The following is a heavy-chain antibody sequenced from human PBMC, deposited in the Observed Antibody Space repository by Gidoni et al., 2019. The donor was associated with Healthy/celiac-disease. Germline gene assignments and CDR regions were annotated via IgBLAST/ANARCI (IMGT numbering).Heavy chain of an antibody. CDR2: ISSKVGST. Sequence: EVQLVESGGGLVQPGGSLRLSCSASGFTFSSYAMHCVRQAPGKGLEYVSAISSKVGSTYYADSVKGRFTISRDNSKNTLYLQISSLRAEDTAVYYCVKDTSQWLVRDLDYWGQGTLVTVSS. D-gene: IGHD6-19*01. V-gene: IGHV3-64D*06. CDR1: GFTFSSYA. J-gene: IGHJ4*02. CDR3: VKDTSQWLVRDLDY.